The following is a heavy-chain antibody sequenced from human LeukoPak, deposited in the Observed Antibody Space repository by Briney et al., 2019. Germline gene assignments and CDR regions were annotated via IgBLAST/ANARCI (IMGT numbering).Heavy chain of an antibody. CDR3: AKSALGEIDYYGMDV. J-gene: IGHJ6*02. CDR1: GFTFSSYG. Sequence: GRSLRLSCAASGFTFSSYGMHWVRQAPGKGLEWMAVISYDGSNKFYADSVKGRFTISRDNSKNTLFLQMNGLRAEDTAVYYCAKSALGEIDYYGMDVWGQGTTVSVSS. V-gene: IGHV3-30*18. CDR2: ISYDGSNK. D-gene: IGHD3-16*01.